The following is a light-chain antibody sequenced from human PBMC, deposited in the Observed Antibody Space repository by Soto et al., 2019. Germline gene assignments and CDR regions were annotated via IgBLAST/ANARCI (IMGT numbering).Light chain of an antibody. CDR2: RVS. CDR3: MQGTHWPPT. J-gene: IGKJ5*01. V-gene: IGKV2-30*02. Sequence: GVMSQYPLSLPVTLGQPTSISCRSNQSLVQSDGNTYLNWFHQRPGQSPRRLIYRVSNRDSGVPDRFSGSGSGTDFTLKISRVEAEDVGVYYCMQGTHWPPTFGQVRLLEI. CDR1: QSLVQSDGNTY.